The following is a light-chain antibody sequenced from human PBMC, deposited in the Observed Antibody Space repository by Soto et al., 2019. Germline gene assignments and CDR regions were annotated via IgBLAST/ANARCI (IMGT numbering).Light chain of an antibody. J-gene: IGKJ3*01. CDR1: QSVSSN. V-gene: IGKV3-15*01. Sequence: EVVVTQSPATLSVSPGERATLSCRASQSVSSNLAWYQQKPGQAPRLLIYGASTRATGIPDRFSGSGSGADFTLTISRLEPEDFAVYYCQQYTTSPFTFGPGTKVDIK. CDR2: GAS. CDR3: QQYTTSPFT.